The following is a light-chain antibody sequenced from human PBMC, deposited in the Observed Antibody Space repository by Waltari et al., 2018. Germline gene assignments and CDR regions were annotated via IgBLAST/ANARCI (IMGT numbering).Light chain of an antibody. V-gene: IGKV3-11*01. J-gene: IGKJ4*01. Sequence: DIVLTQSPATLSLSPGERATLSCRASQSIHNYLAWYQQKPGQAPRLLIYDTSNRATGIAARFSGSGFGTDCTLTISSLEPEDFAVYYCQQRRNWPLTFGGGTKVEIK. CDR3: QQRRNWPLT. CDR1: QSIHNY. CDR2: DTS.